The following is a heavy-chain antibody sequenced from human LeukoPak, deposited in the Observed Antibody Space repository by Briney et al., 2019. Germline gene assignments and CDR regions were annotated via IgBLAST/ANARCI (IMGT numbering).Heavy chain of an antibody. J-gene: IGHJ3*02. V-gene: IGHV3-53*01. CDR2: IYSGGST. CDR1: GFTVSSNY. D-gene: IGHD7-27*01. CDR3: ARDRGNWGGRDAFDI. Sequence: GGSLRLSCAASGFTVSSNYMSWVRQAPGKGLEWVSLIYSGGSTYYADSVKGRFTISRDNSKNTLYLQMNSLRAEDTAVYYCARDRGNWGGRDAFDIWGQGTMVTVSS.